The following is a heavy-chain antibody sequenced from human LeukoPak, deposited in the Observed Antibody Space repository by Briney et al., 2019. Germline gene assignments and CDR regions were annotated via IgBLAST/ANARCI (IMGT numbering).Heavy chain of an antibody. CDR2: IPGSGGTT. CDR3: AKWGDYDGLTGYYDSDC. J-gene: IGHJ4*02. CDR1: RFNFSNYA. Sequence: PGESMRLSCAASRFNFSNYAMSWVRPAPGKGLEWVSAIPGSGGTTWYADSVKGPFTISRDNSKNTLYLQINGLGADDTSVYYCAKWGDYDGLTGYYDSDCWGQGTLVTVSS. D-gene: IGHD3-9*01. V-gene: IGHV3-23*01.